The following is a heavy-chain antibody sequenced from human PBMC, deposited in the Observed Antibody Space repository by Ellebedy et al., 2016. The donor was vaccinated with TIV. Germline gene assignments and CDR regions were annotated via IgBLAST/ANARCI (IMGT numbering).Heavy chain of an antibody. CDR3: ARRGVLGGYYVNSGQNFPAYYFDY. V-gene: IGHV5-51*01. CDR1: GYWFPSYW. J-gene: IGHJ4*02. D-gene: IGHD3-22*01. Sequence: GESLKISXKGSGYWFPSYWIGWVRQMPGKGLEWMGIIYPDDSDIRYSPSFEGQVTISADKSISTAYLQWSTLKASDTAMYYCARRGVLGGYYVNSGQNFPAYYFDYWGQGTLVTVSS. CDR2: IYPDDSDI.